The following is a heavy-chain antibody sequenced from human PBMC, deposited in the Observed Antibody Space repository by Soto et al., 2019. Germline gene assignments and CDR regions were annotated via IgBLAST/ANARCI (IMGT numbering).Heavy chain of an antibody. Sequence: ASVNVSCKASGYSFTDYHMHWVRQAPGQGLECLGRINPKSGGTSTAQKFQGWVTMTTDTSISTASMELTRLTSDDTAIYYCARGDSTDCSNGVCSFFYNHDMDVWGQGTTVTVSS. J-gene: IGHJ6*02. CDR1: GYSFTDYH. CDR2: INPKSGGT. CDR3: ARGDSTDCSNGVCSFFYNHDMDV. V-gene: IGHV1-2*04. D-gene: IGHD2-8*01.